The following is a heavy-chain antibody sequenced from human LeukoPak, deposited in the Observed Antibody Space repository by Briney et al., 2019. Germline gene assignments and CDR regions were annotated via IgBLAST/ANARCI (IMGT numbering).Heavy chain of an antibody. CDR1: GFTFSSYS. CDR3: AKAGYSSGWTRYYGMDV. CDR2: ISSSSSYI. D-gene: IGHD6-19*01. V-gene: IGHV3-21*01. Sequence: GGSLRLSCAASGFTFSSYSMNWVRQAPGKGLEWVSSISSSSSYIYYADSVKGRFTISRDNAKNSLYLQMNSLRPDDTAVYYCAKAGYSSGWTRYYGMDVWGQGTTVAVSS. J-gene: IGHJ6*02.